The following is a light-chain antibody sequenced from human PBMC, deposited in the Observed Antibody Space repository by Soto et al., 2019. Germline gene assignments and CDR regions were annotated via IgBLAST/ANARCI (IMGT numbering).Light chain of an antibody. CDR1: SNDVGGYNY. Sequence: QSVLTQPRSASGSPGQSITISCTGTSNDVGGYNYVSWYQQHPAKAPKLIIFDVSKRPSGVPNRFSGSKSGNTASLTISGLRAEDEPDYYCCSDVGRNAYVFXTGTKVTVL. CDR3: CSDVGRNAYV. J-gene: IGLJ1*01. V-gene: IGLV2-11*01. CDR2: DVS.